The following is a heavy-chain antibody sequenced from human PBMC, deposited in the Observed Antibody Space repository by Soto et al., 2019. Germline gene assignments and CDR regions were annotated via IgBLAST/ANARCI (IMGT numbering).Heavy chain of an antibody. J-gene: IGHJ4*02. Sequence: QVQLQESGPGLVKPSQTLSLTCTVSGGSISSGDYYWSWIRQPPGKGLEWIGYIYYSGSTYYNPSLXXXIXXSVDTSKNQFSLKLSSVTAADTAVYYCARGGRTIFGRYFDYWGQGTLVTVSS. CDR2: IYYSGST. D-gene: IGHD3-3*01. CDR3: ARGGRTIFGRYFDY. V-gene: IGHV4-30-4*01. CDR1: GGSISSGDYY.